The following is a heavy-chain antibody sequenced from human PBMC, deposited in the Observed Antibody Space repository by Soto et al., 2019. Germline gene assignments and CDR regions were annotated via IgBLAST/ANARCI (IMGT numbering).Heavy chain of an antibody. CDR2: FSSKGGTT. J-gene: IGHJ4*02. CDR3: AIVRVADSPLDQ. CDR1: GFSFSNYA. D-gene: IGHD3-10*02. V-gene: IGHV3-64D*06. Sequence: HPGGSLRLSCSASGFSFSNYAMHWVRQAPGKGLQYVSGFSSKGGTTYYADSVKGRFTISRDNSKNTLYLQMSSLRPEDTAVYYCAIVRVADSPLDQWGQGTLVTVSS.